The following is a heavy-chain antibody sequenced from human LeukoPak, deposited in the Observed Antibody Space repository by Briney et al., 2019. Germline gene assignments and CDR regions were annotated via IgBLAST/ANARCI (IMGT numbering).Heavy chain of an antibody. J-gene: IGHJ4*02. CDR2: INPSGGST. D-gene: IGHD3-10*01. Sequence: ASVTVSCKASGYTFTSYYMHWVRQAPGQGLEWMGIINPSGGSTSYAQKFQGRVTMTRDTSTSTVYMELSSLRSEDTAVYYCAIRAVYGSGSYYIDYWGQGTLVTVSS. V-gene: IGHV1-46*01. CDR3: AIRAVYGSGSYYIDY. CDR1: GYTFTSYY.